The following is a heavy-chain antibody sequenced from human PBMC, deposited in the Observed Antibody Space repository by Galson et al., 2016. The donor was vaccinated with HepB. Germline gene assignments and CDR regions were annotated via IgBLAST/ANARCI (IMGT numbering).Heavy chain of an antibody. V-gene: IGHV4-39*01. D-gene: IGHD5-24*01. CDR3: ASSRWLQFFDY. Sequence: SETLSLTCAVSGGSITTNNWWSWVRQPPGKGLEWIGSIYYSGSTYYNPSLRRRVTISVDTSMNQFSLKLTSVTAADTAVYYCASSRWLQFFDYWGQGTLVTVSS. CDR2: IYYSGST. J-gene: IGHJ4*02. CDR1: GGSITTNNW.